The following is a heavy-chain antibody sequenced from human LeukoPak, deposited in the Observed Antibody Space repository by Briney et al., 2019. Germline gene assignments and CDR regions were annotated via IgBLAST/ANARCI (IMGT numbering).Heavy chain of an antibody. CDR3: AILTAASNYFDS. D-gene: IGHD6-25*01. CDR1: GYTFTGYY. J-gene: IGHJ4*02. CDR2: INPNSGVT. Sequence: ASVKVSCKASGYTFTGYYLHWVRQAPGQGLEWMGWINPNSGVTSSAQRFQGRVTMTRDTSICTAYMELSRLRSDDTAVYYCAILTAASNYFDSWGQGTLVTVST. V-gene: IGHV1-2*02.